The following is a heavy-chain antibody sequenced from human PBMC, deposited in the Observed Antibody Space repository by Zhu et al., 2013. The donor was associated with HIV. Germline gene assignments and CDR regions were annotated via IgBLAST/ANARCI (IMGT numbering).Heavy chain of an antibody. CDR1: GYMFTDYY. V-gene: IGHV1-2*02. CDR2: INPNSGAT. J-gene: IGHJ4*02. Sequence: QVQLVQSGADVKKPGASVKVSCKASGYMFTDYYMHWVRQAPGQGPEWMGWINPNSGATSYAQKFQDRVTMTRDTSITTAYMELRRLRSGDTAVYYCARDHQSSVVRGVKFDYWGQGTLVTVSS. CDR3: ARDHQSSVVRGVKFDY. D-gene: IGHD3-10*02.